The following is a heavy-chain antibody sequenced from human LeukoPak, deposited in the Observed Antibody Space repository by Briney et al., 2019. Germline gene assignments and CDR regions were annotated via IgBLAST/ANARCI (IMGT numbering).Heavy chain of an antibody. J-gene: IGHJ5*02. V-gene: IGHV4-34*01. CDR1: GGSFSGYY. Sequence: SETLSLTCAIYGGSFSGYYWTWIRQSPGKDLEWIGEINGSGNSNYYPSLKCRVFISLDTSKNQFSLKLTSVTAADTAVYYCARGSRMRQVGPRWLDPWGRGTLVTVSS. D-gene: IGHD1-26*01. CDR3: ARGSRMRQVGPRWLDP. CDR2: INGSGNS.